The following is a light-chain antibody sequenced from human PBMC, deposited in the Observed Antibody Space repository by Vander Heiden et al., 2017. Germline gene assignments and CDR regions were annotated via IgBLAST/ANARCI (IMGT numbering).Light chain of an antibody. J-gene: IGLJ1*01. CDR1: SSNVGAGYH. V-gene: IGLV1-40*01. CDR2: GNS. Sequence: SVLTQPPSVSGAPGPRVTISCTGSSSNVGAGYHVHWYQQVPGKAPKLLIYGNSNRPSGVPDRFSGSKSGTSASLAIAGLQAEDEADYYCQSYDTSLSAYGFGTGTKVTVL. CDR3: QSYDTSLSAYG.